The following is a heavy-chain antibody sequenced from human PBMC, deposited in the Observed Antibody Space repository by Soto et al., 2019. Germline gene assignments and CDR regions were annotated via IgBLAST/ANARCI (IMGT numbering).Heavy chain of an antibody. CDR1: GDSVSSQSSA. D-gene: IGHD3-9*01. CDR3: AGGPSLTGSFFDS. CDR2: TYYTSRWYY. J-gene: IGHJ4*02. Sequence: SQTLSLTCVISGDSVSSQSSAWNWIRQSPSRGLEWLGRTYYTSRWYYDYELSVKSRITISPDTSKNQFSLQLNSVTPEDTAVYFCAGGPSLTGSFFDSWGQGTLVTVSS. V-gene: IGHV6-1*01.